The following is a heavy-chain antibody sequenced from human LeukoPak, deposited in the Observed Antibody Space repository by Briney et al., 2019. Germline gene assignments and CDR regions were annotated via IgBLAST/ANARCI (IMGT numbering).Heavy chain of an antibody. CDR3: ARGRGGGAFDI. CDR1: GGTFSSYA. J-gene: IGHJ3*02. CDR2: IIPIFGTA. V-gene: IGHV1-69*05. Sequence: ASVKVSCRASGGTFSSYAISWVRQAPGQGLEWMGGIIPIFGTANYAQKFQGRVTITTDESTSTAYMELSSLRSEDTAVYYCARGRGGGAFDIWGQGTMVTVSS. D-gene: IGHD1-26*01.